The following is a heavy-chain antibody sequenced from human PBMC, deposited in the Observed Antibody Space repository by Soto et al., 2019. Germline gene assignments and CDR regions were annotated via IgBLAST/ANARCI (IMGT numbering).Heavy chain of an antibody. D-gene: IGHD3-10*01. CDR3: ARGTPLWFGELFFRDWFDP. V-gene: IGHV4-34*01. CDR1: GGSFSGYY. J-gene: IGHJ5*02. CDR2: INHSGST. Sequence: TLSLTCAVYGGSFSGYYWSWIRQPPGKGLEWIGEINHSGSTNYNPSLKSRVTISVDTSKNQFSLKLSSVTAADTAVYYCARGTPLWFGELFFRDWFDPWGQGTLVTVSS.